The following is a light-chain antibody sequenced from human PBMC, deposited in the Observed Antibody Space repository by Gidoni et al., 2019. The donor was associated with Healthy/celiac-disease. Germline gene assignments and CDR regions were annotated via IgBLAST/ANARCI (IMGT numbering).Light chain of an antibody. J-gene: IGKJ2*04. Sequence: ELVLTQSPGTLSLSPGERATLSCRASQSVSSSYLAWYQQKPGQAPRLLIYGASSRATGIPDRFSGSGSGTDFTLTISRLEPEDFAVYYCQQYGSSPLACSFGQGTKLEIK. V-gene: IGKV3-20*01. CDR3: QQYGSSPLACS. CDR2: GAS. CDR1: QSVSSSY.